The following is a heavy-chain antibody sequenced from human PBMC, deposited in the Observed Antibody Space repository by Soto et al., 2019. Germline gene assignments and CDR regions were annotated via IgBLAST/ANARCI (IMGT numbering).Heavy chain of an antibody. CDR3: VRTVVVAATVYYYYYMDV. CDR1: GGSISSGGYY. V-gene: IGHV4-31*03. CDR2: IYYSGST. Sequence: QVQLQESGPGLVKPSRTLSLTCTVSGGSISSGGYYWSWIRQHPGKGLEWIGYIYYSGSTYYNPSLKSRVTISVDTSKNQFSLKLSSVTAADTAVYYCVRTVVVAATVYYYYYMDVWGKGTTVTVSS. D-gene: IGHD2-15*01. J-gene: IGHJ6*03.